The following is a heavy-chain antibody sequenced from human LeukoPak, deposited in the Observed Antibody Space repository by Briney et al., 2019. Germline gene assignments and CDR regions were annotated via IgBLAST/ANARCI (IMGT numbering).Heavy chain of an antibody. CDR1: GYTFTSYY. CDR2: INPSGGST. V-gene: IGHV1-46*01. D-gene: IGHD3-3*01. J-gene: IGHJ5*02. CDR3: AREEDPPYYDFWSGTDNWFDP. Sequence: ASVKVSCKASGYTFTSYYMHWVRQAPGQGLEWMGLINPSGGSTSYAQKFQGRVTMTRDTSTSTVYMELSSLRSEDTAVYYCAREEDPPYYDFWSGTDNWFDPWGQGTLVTVSS.